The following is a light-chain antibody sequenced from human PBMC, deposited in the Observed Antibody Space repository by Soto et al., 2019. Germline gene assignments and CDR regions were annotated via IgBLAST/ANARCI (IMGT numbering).Light chain of an antibody. V-gene: IGKV3-20*01. J-gene: IGKJ1*01. CDR1: QSLSSSF. CDR2: GAS. CDR3: QQYGNSLTWT. Sequence: EIVLTQSPGTLSLSPGERATLSCRASQSLSSSFLAGYQQKPGQAPRLLIFGASSRATSIPDSFSGSGSGTDFTLTISRLEAEDFAVYYCQQYGNSLTWTYGQGSKVEIK.